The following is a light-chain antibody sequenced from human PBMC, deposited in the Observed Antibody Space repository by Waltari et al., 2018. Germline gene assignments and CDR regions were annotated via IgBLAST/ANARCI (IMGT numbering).Light chain of an antibody. J-gene: IGLJ1*01. CDR1: SSDVGGYNY. Sequence: QSALTQPRSVSGSPGQSVTISCTGTSSDVGGYNYVSWYQQHPGKAPKLMIYDVSKRPSGVPVLFSGSKPGYTASLTISGRQAEDEADYYCCSYAGSYRYVFGTGTKVTVL. V-gene: IGLV2-11*01. CDR2: DVS. CDR3: CSYAGSYRYV.